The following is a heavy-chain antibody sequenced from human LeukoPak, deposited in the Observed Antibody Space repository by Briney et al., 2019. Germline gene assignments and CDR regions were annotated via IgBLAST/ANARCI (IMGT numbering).Heavy chain of an antibody. CDR1: GGSISSGGYS. J-gene: IGHJ4*02. Sequence: SETLSLTCAVSGGSISSGGYSWSWIRQPPGKGLEWIGYIYHSGSTYYNPSLKSRVTISVDRSKNQFSLKLSSVTAADTAVYYCARSSVAAAGYFGYWGQGTLVTVPS. D-gene: IGHD6-13*01. CDR2: IYHSGST. CDR3: ARSSVAAAGYFGY. V-gene: IGHV4-30-2*01.